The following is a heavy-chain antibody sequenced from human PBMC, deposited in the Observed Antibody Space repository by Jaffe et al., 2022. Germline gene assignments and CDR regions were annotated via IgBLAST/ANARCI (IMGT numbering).Heavy chain of an antibody. D-gene: IGHD3-9*01. CDR2: IYHSGST. Sequence: QVQLQESGPGLVKPSETLSLTCAVSGYSISSGYYWGWIRQPPGKGLEWIGSIYHSGSTYYNPSLKSRVTISVDTSKNQFSLKLSSVTAADTAVYYCARQLEYYDILTGYLPIWGQGTMVTVSS. V-gene: IGHV4-38-2*01. CDR3: ARQLEYYDILTGYLPI. J-gene: IGHJ3*02. CDR1: GYSISSGYY.